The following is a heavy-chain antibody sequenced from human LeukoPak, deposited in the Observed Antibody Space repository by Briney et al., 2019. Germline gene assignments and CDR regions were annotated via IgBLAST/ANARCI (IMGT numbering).Heavy chain of an antibody. CDR2: IIPILGIA. Sequence: SVKVSCKASGGTFSSYAISWVRQAPGQGLERMGRIIPILGIANYAQKFQGRVTITADKSTSTAYMELSSLRSEDAAVYYCARDGDYYYGMDVWGQGTTVTVSS. CDR1: GGTFSSYA. CDR3: ARDGDYYYGMDV. D-gene: IGHD3-10*01. J-gene: IGHJ6*02. V-gene: IGHV1-69*04.